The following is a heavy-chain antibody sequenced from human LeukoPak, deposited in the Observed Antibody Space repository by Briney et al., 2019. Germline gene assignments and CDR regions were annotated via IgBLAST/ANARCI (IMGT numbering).Heavy chain of an antibody. CDR2: TYYSGST. CDR1: GGSISSYY. J-gene: IGHJ4*02. Sequence: SETLSLTCTVSGGSISSYYWSWIRQPPGKGLVWIGYTYYSGSTNYNPSLKSRVTISVDTSKNQFSLKLSSVTAADTAVYYCARPLYGVVAASPFDCWGQGTLVTVSS. D-gene: IGHD2-15*01. V-gene: IGHV4-59*01. CDR3: ARPLYGVVAASPFDC.